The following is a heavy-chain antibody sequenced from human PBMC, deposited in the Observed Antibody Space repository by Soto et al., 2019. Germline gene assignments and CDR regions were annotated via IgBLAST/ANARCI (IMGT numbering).Heavy chain of an antibody. CDR2: IYPGDSQT. Sequence: PWDSLKISWKGCGYIFTSYRICWVRHSAWKGLEVRGIIYPGDSQTRYSPSFQGQVTISAGKSISSAYLQWSSLKASDTAMYYCARRLYYGSGSYYDNWFEPWRQGTLITVSS. D-gene: IGHD3-10*01. V-gene: IGHV5-51*01. CDR3: ARRLYYGSGSYYDNWFEP. CDR1: GYIFTSYR. J-gene: IGHJ5*02.